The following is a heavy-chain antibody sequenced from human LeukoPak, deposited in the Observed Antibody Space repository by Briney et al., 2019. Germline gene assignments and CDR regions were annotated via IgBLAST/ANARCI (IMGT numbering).Heavy chain of an antibody. CDR1: GYTFTGYC. CDR3: ARDLTRPMRYYDSSGYYYFDY. J-gene: IGHJ4*02. V-gene: IGHV1-2*02. D-gene: IGHD3-22*01. CDR2: INPNRGGT. Sequence: GASVKVSCKASGYTFTGYCMHWVRQAPGQGLEWMGWINPNRGGTNYAQKFQGRVTMTRDTSISTAYMELSRLRSDDTAVYYCARDLTRPMRYYDSSGYYYFDYWGQGTLVTVSS.